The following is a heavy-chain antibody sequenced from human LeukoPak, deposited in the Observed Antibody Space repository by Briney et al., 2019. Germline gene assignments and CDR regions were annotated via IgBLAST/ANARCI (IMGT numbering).Heavy chain of an antibody. J-gene: IGHJ4*02. Sequence: PGGSLRLSCAASGFTFSTYSMIWVRQAPGKGLEWVSSISSSSSYIYYADSVKGRFTISRDNAKNSLYLQMSSLRAEDTAVYYCARLSVTVTTPYFDYWGQGTLVTVSS. CDR2: ISSSSSYI. V-gene: IGHV3-21*01. CDR1: GFTFSTYS. CDR3: ARLSVTVTTPYFDY. D-gene: IGHD4-11*01.